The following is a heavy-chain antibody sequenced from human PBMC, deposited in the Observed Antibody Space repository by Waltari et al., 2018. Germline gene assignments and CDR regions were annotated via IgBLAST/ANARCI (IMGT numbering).Heavy chain of an antibody. V-gene: IGHV3-49*04. CDR2: IRSKAYGGTT. J-gene: IGHJ4*02. CDR3: TRESSSGSARYFDY. CDR1: GFTFGDYA. Sequence: EVQLVESGGGLVQPGRSLRLSCTASGFTFGDYAMSWVRQAHGKGLEWVGFIRSKAYGGTTEYAASVKGRFTISRDDSKSIAYLQMNSLKTEDTAVYYCTRESSSGSARYFDYWGQGTLVTVSS. D-gene: IGHD3-22*01.